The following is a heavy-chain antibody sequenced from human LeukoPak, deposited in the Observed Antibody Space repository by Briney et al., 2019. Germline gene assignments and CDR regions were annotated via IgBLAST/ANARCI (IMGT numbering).Heavy chain of an antibody. J-gene: IGHJ1*01. D-gene: IGHD2-2*01. CDR2: ISSSSDFI. CDR1: GFTFSNYT. V-gene: IGHV3-21*01. CDR3: ARDSSTWSFEAETFHY. Sequence: PGGSLRLSCAASGFTFSNYTMDWVRQAPGKGLEWVSSISSSSDFIFYADSVKGRFTISRDNAKNSLFLQMNSLRAEDTAVYYCARDSSTWSFEAETFHYWGQGTLVTVSS.